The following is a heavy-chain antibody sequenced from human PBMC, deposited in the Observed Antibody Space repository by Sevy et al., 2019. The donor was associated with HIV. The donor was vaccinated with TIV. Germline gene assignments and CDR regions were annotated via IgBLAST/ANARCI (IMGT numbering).Heavy chain of an antibody. CDR2: INPNSGNT. D-gene: IGHD5-18*01. Sequence: ASVKVSCKASGYTFTGQYIHWVRQAPGQGLEWMGWINPNSGNTNYAQEFQGRVTMTRDTSIRTAYMEMSGLKSDETAVYYCSRDLRLRGYSYGCFDYWGQGTLVTVSS. J-gene: IGHJ4*02. CDR3: SRDLRLRGYSYGCFDY. CDR1: GYTFTGQY. V-gene: IGHV1-2*02.